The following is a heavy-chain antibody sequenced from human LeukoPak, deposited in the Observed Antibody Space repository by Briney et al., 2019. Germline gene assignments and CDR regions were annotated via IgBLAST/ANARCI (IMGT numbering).Heavy chain of an antibody. D-gene: IGHD5-24*01. Sequence: GGSLRLSCAASGFIFSSYALHWVRQAPGKGLEWVAHISHDGSNKYYADSVKGRFTISRDNSKNTLYLQMGSLRPEDTAMYYCARRNSYHYGGGFDYWGQGTLVTVSS. V-gene: IGHV3-30-3*01. CDR2: ISHDGSNK. CDR1: GFIFSSYA. J-gene: IGHJ4*02. CDR3: ARRNSYHYGGGFDY.